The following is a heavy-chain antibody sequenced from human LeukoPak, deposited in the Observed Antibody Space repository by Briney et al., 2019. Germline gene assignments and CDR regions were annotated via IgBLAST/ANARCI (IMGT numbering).Heavy chain of an antibody. CDR3: ARRAVEYNWNDFDF. D-gene: IGHD1-1*01. CDR1: GYTFTGNY. J-gene: IGHJ4*02. V-gene: IGHV1-2*02. Sequence: ASVKVSCKASGYTFTGNYIHWVRQAPGQGLEGMGWINPNSGGTKYAQKFQGRVTMTRDTSITTAYMELSRLRSDDMAVYYCARRAVEYNWNDFDFWGQGTLVTVSS. CDR2: INPNSGGT.